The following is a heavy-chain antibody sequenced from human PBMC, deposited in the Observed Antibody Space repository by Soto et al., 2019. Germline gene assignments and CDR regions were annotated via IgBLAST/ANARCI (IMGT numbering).Heavy chain of an antibody. Sequence: SQTLSLTCAISGDSVSSNSAAWNWIRQSPSRGLEWLGRTYYRSKWYNDYAVSVKSRITINPDTSKNQFSLQLNSVTPEDTAVYYCARGLPCGGDCHRRFDYWGQGTLVTVSS. CDR1: GDSVSSNSAA. D-gene: IGHD2-21*01. CDR3: ARGLPCGGDCHRRFDY. J-gene: IGHJ4*02. V-gene: IGHV6-1*01. CDR2: TYYRSKWYN.